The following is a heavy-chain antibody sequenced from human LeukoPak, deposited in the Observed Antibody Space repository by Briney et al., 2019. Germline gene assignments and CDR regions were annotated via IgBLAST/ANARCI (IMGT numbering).Heavy chain of an antibody. CDR2: IKQDGSEK. CDR1: EFTFSSYW. CDR3: ARASEHYYDSSGALDY. V-gene: IGHV3-7*01. J-gene: IGHJ4*02. D-gene: IGHD3-22*01. Sequence: GGSLRLSCAASEFTFSSYWMSWVRQAPGKGLEWVANIKQDGSEKYYVDSVKGRFTISRDNAKNSLYLQMNSLRAEDTAVYYCARASEHYYDSSGALDYWGQGTLVTVSS.